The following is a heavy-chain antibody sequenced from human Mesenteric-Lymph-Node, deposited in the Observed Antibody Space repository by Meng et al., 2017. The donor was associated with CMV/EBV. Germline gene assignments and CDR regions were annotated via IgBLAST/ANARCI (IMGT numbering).Heavy chain of an antibody. Sequence: GGSLRLSCAASGFTFSSYSMNWVRQAPGKGLEWVSAISGSGGSTYYADSVKGRFTISRDNSKNTLYLQMNSLRAEDTAVYYCARDLWLAAVGTGYYNGMDVWGQGTTVTVSS. V-gene: IGHV3-23*01. J-gene: IGHJ6*02. CDR1: GFTFSSYS. D-gene: IGHD6-13*01. CDR2: ISGSGGST. CDR3: ARDLWLAAVGTGYYNGMDV.